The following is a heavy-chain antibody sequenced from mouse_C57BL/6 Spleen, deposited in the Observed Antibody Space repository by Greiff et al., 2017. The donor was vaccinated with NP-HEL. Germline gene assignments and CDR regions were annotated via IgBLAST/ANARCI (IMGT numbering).Heavy chain of an antibody. D-gene: IGHD1-1*01. CDR2: IHPNSGST. CDR1: GYTFTSYW. Sequence: QVQLQQPGAELVKPGASVKLSCKASGYTFTSYWMHWVKQRPGQGLEWIGMIHPNSGSTNYNEKFKSKATLTVDKSSSTAYMRLSSLTSEDSAVYYWARRTVVATDYWGQGTTLTVSS. CDR3: ARRTVVATDY. J-gene: IGHJ2*01. V-gene: IGHV1-64*01.